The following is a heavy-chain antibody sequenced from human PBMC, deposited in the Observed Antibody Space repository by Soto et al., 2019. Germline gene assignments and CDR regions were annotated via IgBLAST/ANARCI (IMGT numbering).Heavy chain of an antibody. D-gene: IGHD3-9*01. CDR2: IRSKANSYAT. CDR1: GFTFSGSA. J-gene: IGHJ5*02. CDR3: ARGADILNWFDP. V-gene: IGHV3-73*01. Sequence: GGSLRLSCAASGFTFSGSAMHWVRQASGKGLEWVGRIRSKANSYATAYAASVKGRFTISRDDSKNTAYLQMNSLKTEDTAVYYCARGADILNWFDPWGQGTLVTVSS.